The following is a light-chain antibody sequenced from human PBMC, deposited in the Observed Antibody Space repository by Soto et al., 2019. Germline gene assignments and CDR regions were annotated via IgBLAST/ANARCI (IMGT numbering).Light chain of an antibody. CDR2: DNK. Sequence: QSVLTQPPSVSAAPGQTVTISCSGSSSNIENNFVSWYQQLPGTAPKLLIYDNKKRPSGIPDRFSGSKSGTSATLGITGLQTGDEADYYCGTWDSSLTAVVFGGGTKVTVL. V-gene: IGLV1-51*01. J-gene: IGLJ2*01. CDR1: SSNIENNF. CDR3: GTWDSSLTAVV.